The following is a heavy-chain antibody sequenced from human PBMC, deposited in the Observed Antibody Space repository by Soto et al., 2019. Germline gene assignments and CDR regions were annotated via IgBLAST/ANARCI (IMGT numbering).Heavy chain of an antibody. CDR2: ISGSGGST. CDR3: AKDRRCRWELPDAFDI. Sequence: EVQLLESGGGLVQPGGSLRLSCAASGFTFSSYAMSWVRQAPGKGLEWVSAISGSGGSTYYADSVKGRFTISRDNSKNTLHLQMNSLRAEDTAVYYCAKDRRCRWELPDAFDIWGQGTMVTVSS. CDR1: GFTFSSYA. V-gene: IGHV3-23*01. D-gene: IGHD1-26*01. J-gene: IGHJ3*02.